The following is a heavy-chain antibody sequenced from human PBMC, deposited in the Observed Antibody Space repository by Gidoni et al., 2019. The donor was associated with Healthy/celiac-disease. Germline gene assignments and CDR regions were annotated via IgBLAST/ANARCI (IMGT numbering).Heavy chain of an antibody. CDR2: IYHRGST. J-gene: IGHJ4*02. CDR3: ARAEGRLHFDY. CDR1: GGSISSGGYS. V-gene: IGHV4-30-2*01. Sequence: QLQLQESGSGLVKPSQTMSLTCAASGGSISSGGYSWSWIRQPPGKGLEWIGYIYHRGSTYYNPSLKSRVTISVDRSKNQFSLKLSSVTAADTAVYYCARAEGRLHFDYWGQGTLVTVSS.